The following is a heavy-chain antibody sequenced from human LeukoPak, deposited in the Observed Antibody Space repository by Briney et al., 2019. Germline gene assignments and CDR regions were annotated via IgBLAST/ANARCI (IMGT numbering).Heavy chain of an antibody. CDR3: ARAGYYYGSGYFDY. CDR1: GYTFTSYA. Sequence: GASVKVSCKASGYTFTSYAMHWVRQAPGQRLEWMGWINAGNGNTKYSQEFQGRVTITRDTSASTAYMELSSLRSEDMAVYYCARAGYYYGSGYFDYWGQGTLVTVSS. D-gene: IGHD3-10*01. V-gene: IGHV1-3*03. J-gene: IGHJ4*02. CDR2: INAGNGNT.